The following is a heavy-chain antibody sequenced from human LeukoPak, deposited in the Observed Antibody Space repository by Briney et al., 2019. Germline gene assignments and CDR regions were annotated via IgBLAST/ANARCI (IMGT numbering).Heavy chain of an antibody. D-gene: IGHD6-13*01. Sequence: GGSLRLSCAASGFTFSSYWMHWVRQAPGKGLVWVSRINSDGSSTSYADSVKGRFTISRDNAKNTLYLQMNSLRAEDTAVYYCARAQSRTYSSSWYGALAYWGQGTLVTVSS. V-gene: IGHV3-74*01. CDR1: GFTFSSYW. CDR2: INSDGSST. J-gene: IGHJ4*02. CDR3: ARAQSRTYSSSWYGALAY.